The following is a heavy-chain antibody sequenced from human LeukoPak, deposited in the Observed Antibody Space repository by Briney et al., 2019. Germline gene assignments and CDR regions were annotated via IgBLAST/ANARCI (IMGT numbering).Heavy chain of an antibody. D-gene: IGHD2-2*02. J-gene: IGHJ4*02. CDR1: GFTFNSYA. CDR3: AKDGCTSPTCYINY. V-gene: IGHV3-23*01. CDR2: IVRSGSTT. Sequence: GGSLRLSCAASGFTFNSYAMNWVRQAPGKGLEWVSAIVRSGSTTYYADTVKGRFTISRDNSKNTLYLQMNSLRAEDTAVYYCAKDGCTSPTCYINYWGRGTLLTVSS.